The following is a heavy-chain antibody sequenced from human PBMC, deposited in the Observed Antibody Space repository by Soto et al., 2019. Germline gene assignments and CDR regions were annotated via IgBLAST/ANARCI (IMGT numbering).Heavy chain of an antibody. CDR2: IYYSGST. CDR3: ARGFADSSGWYY. J-gene: IGHJ4*02. CDR1: GGSISSYY. D-gene: IGHD6-19*01. V-gene: IGHV4-59*01. Sequence: SETLSLTCTVSGGSISSYYWSWIRQPPGKGLEWIGYIYYSGSTNYNPSLKSRVTISVDTSKNQFSLKLSSVTAADTAVYYCARGFADSSGWYYWGQGTLVTVSS.